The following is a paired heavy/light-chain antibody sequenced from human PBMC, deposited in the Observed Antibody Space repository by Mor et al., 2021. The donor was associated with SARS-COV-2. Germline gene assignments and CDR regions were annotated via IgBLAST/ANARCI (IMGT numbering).Heavy chain of an antibody. V-gene: IGHV4-59*08. D-gene: IGHD3-16*01. CDR1: GGPISPYY. CDR3: ARHWGVAEKGVFDY. CDR2: IYFTGST. Sequence: QVQLQESGPGLLKPSETLSLTCAVSGGPISPYYWSWIRQSPGKGLEWIGHIYFTGSTDYNPSLKSRVTVSVDTSNKQFYLTLTSVTAADTAVYYCARHWGVAEKGVFDYWGQGTLVTVSS. J-gene: IGHJ4*02.
Light chain of an antibody. CDR2: GAS. J-gene: IGKJ1*01. Sequence: EIVLTQSPGTLSLSPGERATLSCRASQSVSSSYLAWYQQKPGQAPRLLIYGASSRATGIPDRFSGSVSGSDFTLTISRLEPEDLAVYYCQQYGSSPKTFGQGTKVEIK. CDR3: QQYGSSPKT. V-gene: IGKV3-20*01. CDR1: QSVSSSY.